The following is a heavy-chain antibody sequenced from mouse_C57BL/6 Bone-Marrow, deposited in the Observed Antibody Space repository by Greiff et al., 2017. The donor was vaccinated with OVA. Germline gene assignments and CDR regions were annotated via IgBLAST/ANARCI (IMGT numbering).Heavy chain of an antibody. CDR2: IHPNSGST. J-gene: IGHJ3*01. D-gene: IGHD2-12*01. Sequence: QVQLQQPGAELVKPGASVKLSCKASGYTFTSYWMHWVKQRPGQGLEWIGMIHPNSGSTNYNEKFKSKATLPVDKSSSTAYMKLSSLASEDSAVYYCARSHYSPFAYWGQGALVTVSA. V-gene: IGHV1-64*01. CDR1: GYTFTSYW. CDR3: ARSHYSPFAY.